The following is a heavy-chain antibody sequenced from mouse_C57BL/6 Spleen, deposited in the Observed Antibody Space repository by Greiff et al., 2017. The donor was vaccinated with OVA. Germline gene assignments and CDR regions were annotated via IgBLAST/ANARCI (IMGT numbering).Heavy chain of an antibody. D-gene: IGHD3-2*02. Sequence: VQLQESGAELVRPGSSVKLSCKASGYTFTSYWMDWVKQRPGQGLEWIGNIYPSDSETHYNQKFKDKATLTVDKSSSTAYMQLSSLTSEDSAVYYCARNGDSSGRFDYWGQGTTLTVSS. CDR3: ARNGDSSGRFDY. J-gene: IGHJ2*01. V-gene: IGHV1-61*01. CDR2: IYPSDSET. CDR1: GYTFTSYW.